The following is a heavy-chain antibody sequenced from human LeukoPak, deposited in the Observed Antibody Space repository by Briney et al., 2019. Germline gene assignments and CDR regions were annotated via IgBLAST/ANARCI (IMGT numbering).Heavy chain of an antibody. V-gene: IGHV3-7*01. CDR3: ARVPGVRGPLNN. Sequence: GGSLTLSCAASRFTFNSYWMSWVRQAPGEGLEWVANIKQDGSQKYYMDSVKGRLTISRHIAQNSLYLQMNSLKAEDTAVYYCARVPGVRGPLNNWGQGTQATVSS. CDR2: IKQDGSQK. CDR1: RFTFNSYW. J-gene: IGHJ4*02. D-gene: IGHD3-10*01.